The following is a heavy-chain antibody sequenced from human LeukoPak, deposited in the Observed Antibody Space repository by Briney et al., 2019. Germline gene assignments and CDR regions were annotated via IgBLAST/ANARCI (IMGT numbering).Heavy chain of an antibody. CDR3: ARSSSTTNYYYGMDV. V-gene: IGHV3-64*01. J-gene: IGHJ6*02. CDR2: ISSNGGST. CDR1: GLTFSNYP. D-gene: IGHD2-2*01. Sequence: GGSLRLSCAASGLTFSNYPMHWVRQAPGTGLEYVSAISSNGGSTYYANSVKGRFTISRDNSKNTLYLQMGSLRAEDMALYYCARSSSTTNYYYGMDVWGQGTTVTVSS.